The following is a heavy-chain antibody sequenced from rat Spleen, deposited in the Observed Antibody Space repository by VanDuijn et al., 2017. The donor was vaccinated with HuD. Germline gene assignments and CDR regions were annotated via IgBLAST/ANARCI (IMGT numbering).Heavy chain of an antibody. CDR3: TRDRILRSTGFDY. CDR1: GFTFTDYW. V-gene: IGHV5-31*01. Sequence: EVQLVETGGGLVQPGRSLKLSCVASGFTFTDYWMTWVRQALGKGLEWVASITNTGGNTFYSDSVKGRFTITRDNAKSTLYLKMDSLRSEDTATYYCTRDRILRSTGFDYWGQGVVVTVSS. CDR2: ITNTGGNT. D-gene: IGHD1-6*01. J-gene: IGHJ2*01.